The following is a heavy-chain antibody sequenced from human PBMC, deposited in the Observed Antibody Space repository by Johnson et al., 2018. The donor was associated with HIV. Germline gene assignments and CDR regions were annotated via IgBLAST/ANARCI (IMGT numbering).Heavy chain of an antibody. J-gene: IGHJ3*02. CDR3: TTALRGTVTRDGYILDAFDI. V-gene: IGHV3-20*04. CDR1: GFTFDDYG. Sequence: VQLVESGGVVVQPGGSLRLSCAASGFTFDDYGMSWVRQAPGKGLEWVSGINWNGGSTGYADSVKGRFTISRDNAKNSLYLQMNSLKTDDTAVYYCTTALRGTVTRDGYILDAFDIWGQGTMVTVSS. D-gene: IGHD5-24*01. CDR2: INWNGGST.